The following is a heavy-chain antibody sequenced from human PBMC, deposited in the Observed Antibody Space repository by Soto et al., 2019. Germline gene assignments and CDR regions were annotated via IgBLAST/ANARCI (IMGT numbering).Heavy chain of an antibody. CDR3: ARQHSFICDS. V-gene: IGHV3-23*01. D-gene: IGHD1-1*01. J-gene: IGHJ4*02. Sequence: PGGSLRLSCEASGFTFETTALSWVRQAPGKGLEWVATISGTGLSKYYADSMKSRFIISRDNSRNTLYLQMNSLRAEDTAIYYCARQHSFICDSWGQGTLVTVSS. CDR2: ISGTGLSK. CDR1: GFTFETTA.